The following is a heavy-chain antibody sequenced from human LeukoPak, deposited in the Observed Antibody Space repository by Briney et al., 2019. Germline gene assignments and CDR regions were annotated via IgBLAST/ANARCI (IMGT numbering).Heavy chain of an antibody. CDR1: GGSFSNYY. J-gene: IGHJ4*02. D-gene: IGHD3-22*01. CDR3: TRGAFYCDTSGLERVWYFHY. Sequence: SETLSLTCAVYGGSFSNYYLSWIRQPPGKGLEWIGEINHSGSTNYNPSLKSRVTISIDTSKNQFSLKLSSVTAADTAMYYCTRGAFYCDTSGLERVWYFHYWGQGTLVTVSS. V-gene: IGHV4-34*01. CDR2: INHSGST.